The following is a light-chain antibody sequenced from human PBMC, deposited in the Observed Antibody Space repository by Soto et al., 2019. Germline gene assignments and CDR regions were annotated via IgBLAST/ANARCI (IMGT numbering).Light chain of an antibody. Sequence: EIVLTQSPGTLSLSPGERATLSCRASQSVSNNYLAWYQQKPGQAPRIIIFGASGRATGIPDRFSGSGSGTDFTLTISRLEPEDFAVYYCQQYGSSGTFGQGTKVDIK. CDR1: QSVSNNY. CDR3: QQYGSSGT. J-gene: IGKJ1*01. CDR2: GAS. V-gene: IGKV3-20*01.